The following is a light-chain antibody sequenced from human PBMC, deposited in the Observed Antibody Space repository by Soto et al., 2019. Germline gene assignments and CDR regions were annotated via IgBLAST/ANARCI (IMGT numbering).Light chain of an antibody. Sequence: DIQMTQSPSFLSASVGDRVTITCRASQGIRNSLAWYQHKPGKVPKLLIYAASTLYSGVSSRFSGSGSGTDFTLTIGSLQPEDVAVYYCQKHSSVPFPFGGGTKVEIK. J-gene: IGKJ4*01. CDR2: AAS. CDR1: QGIRNS. CDR3: QKHSSVPFP. V-gene: IGKV1-27*01.